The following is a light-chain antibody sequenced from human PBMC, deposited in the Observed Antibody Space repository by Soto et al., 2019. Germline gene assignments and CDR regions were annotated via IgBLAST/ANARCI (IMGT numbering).Light chain of an antibody. CDR3: CSYAGSYTFV. CDR1: SSDVGVYNY. Sequence: QSDLTQPRSVSGSPGQSVTISCTGTSSDVGVYNYVSWYQQYPGKAPKIMIYDVSKRPSGVPDRFSGSKSDNTASLTISGLQAEDEADYYCCSYAGSYTFVFGIGTKV. J-gene: IGLJ1*01. V-gene: IGLV2-11*01. CDR2: DVS.